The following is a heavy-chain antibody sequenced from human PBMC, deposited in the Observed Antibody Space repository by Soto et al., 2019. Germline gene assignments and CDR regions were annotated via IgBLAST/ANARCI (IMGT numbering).Heavy chain of an antibody. Sequence: PSETLSLTCTVSGGSMSSHYWTWLRQPPGKGLEWIGYISYSGSTYYNPSLKSRVTISADTSRNQFSLKLSSVIAADTAVYYCARADPDASVGYWGQGTRVTAPQ. CDR1: GGSMSSHY. J-gene: IGHJ4*02. CDR2: ISYSGST. D-gene: IGHD3-16*01. V-gene: IGHV4-59*11. CDR3: ARADPDASVGY.